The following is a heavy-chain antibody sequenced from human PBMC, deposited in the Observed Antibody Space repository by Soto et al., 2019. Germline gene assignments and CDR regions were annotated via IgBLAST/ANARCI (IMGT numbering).Heavy chain of an antibody. Sequence: EVQLLDSGGGLVQPGGSLRLSCAASGFTFSSYAMSWVRQAPGKGLEWVSGISGSGGGTYYADSVKGRLTISRDNSKNTLYVQMNSLRAEDTAVYYCAKDGYSYRYPSYFDYWGQGTLVTVSS. CDR3: AKDGYSYRYPSYFDY. CDR2: ISGSGGGT. J-gene: IGHJ4*02. CDR1: GFTFSSYA. V-gene: IGHV3-23*01. D-gene: IGHD5-18*01.